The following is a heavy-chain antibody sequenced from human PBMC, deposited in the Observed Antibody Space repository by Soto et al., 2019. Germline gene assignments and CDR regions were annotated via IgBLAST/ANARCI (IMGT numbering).Heavy chain of an antibody. D-gene: IGHD1-7*01. CDR2: ITAIFGAA. CDR3: ARSEAVRSEGGTTVVGPNNWLDP. J-gene: IGHJ5*02. CDR1: GGTFSSYG. V-gene: IGHV1-69*01. Sequence: QVQLVQSGAEVKKPGSSVKVSCKASGGTFSSYGISWVRQAPGQGLEWMGGITAIFGAANYAPKFQGRVTITADESTSTAYMEMNSLRSEDSAVYYCARSEAVRSEGGTTVVGPNNWLDPWGQGTLVTVSS.